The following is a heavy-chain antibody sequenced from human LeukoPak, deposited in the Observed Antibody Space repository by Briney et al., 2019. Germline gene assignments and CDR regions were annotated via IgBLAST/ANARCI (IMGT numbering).Heavy chain of an antibody. V-gene: IGHV3-23*01. CDR1: GFTFSSYA. CDR3: ARASSEQWLVRGDFDY. J-gene: IGHJ4*02. D-gene: IGHD6-19*01. CDR2: ISGSGGST. Sequence: PGGSLRLSCAASGFTFSSYAMSWVRQAPGKGLEWVSAISGSGGSTYYADSVKGRFTISRDNAKNTLYLPMNSLRAEDTAVYYCARASSEQWLVRGDFDYWGQGTLVTVSS.